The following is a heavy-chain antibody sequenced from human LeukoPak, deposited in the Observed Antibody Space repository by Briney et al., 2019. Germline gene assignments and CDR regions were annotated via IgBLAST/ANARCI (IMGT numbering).Heavy chain of an antibody. V-gene: IGHV3-30*02. CDR1: GFTFSSYG. D-gene: IGHD2-2*01. J-gene: IGHJ4*02. CDR3: ATDYPIYCSSTSYASFDY. Sequence: GGSLRLSCAASGFTFSSYGMHWVRQAPAKGLEWVAFIRYDGSNKYYADSVKGRFTISRDNSKNTLYLQMNSLRAEDTAVYYCATDYPIYCSSTSYASFDYWGQGTLVTVSS. CDR2: IRYDGSNK.